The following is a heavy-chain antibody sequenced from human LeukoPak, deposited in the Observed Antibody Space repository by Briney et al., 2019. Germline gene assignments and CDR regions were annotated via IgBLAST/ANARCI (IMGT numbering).Heavy chain of an antibody. CDR1: GFTFSSNV. Sequence: PGRSLRLSCAASGFTFSSNVMHWVRQAPGKGLEWVAAISHDGNSKYYAGSVKGRFTISRDNSKNTLYLQMNSLRAEDTAVYYCAKHHYYGSGSYYNVYYFDYWGQGTLVTVSS. CDR2: ISHDGNSK. CDR3: AKHHYYGSGSYYNVYYFDY. D-gene: IGHD3-10*01. J-gene: IGHJ4*02. V-gene: IGHV3-30-3*02.